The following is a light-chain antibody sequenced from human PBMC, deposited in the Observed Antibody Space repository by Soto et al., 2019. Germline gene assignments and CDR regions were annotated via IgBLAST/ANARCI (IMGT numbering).Light chain of an antibody. Sequence: IPVTQSPSSLSASVGDRVTITCRASQSINRDLHWYQHRPGEALNLLISRASSLQSGVPSRFSGSGFGTDFVLTISSLRHEDFATYYCQRGHITQYSVGRGTTVEIK. CDR3: QRGHITQYS. V-gene: IGKV1-39*01. CDR2: RAS. CDR1: QSINRD. J-gene: IGKJ2*03.